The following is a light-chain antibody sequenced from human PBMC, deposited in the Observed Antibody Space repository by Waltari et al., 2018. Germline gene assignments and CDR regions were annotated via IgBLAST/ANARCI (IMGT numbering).Light chain of an antibody. Sequence: EIVLTQSPGTLSLSPGEKAILSCRASQSRNVAYVAWYQHKSGQAPRLLIYGALYRAADIPDRFSGIGSGTDFTVTITRREPDDFAVYYCQRYDTSPGTFGQGTRLEMK. CDR2: GAL. J-gene: IGKJ2*01. V-gene: IGKV3-20*01. CDR3: QRYDTSPGT. CDR1: QSRNVAY.